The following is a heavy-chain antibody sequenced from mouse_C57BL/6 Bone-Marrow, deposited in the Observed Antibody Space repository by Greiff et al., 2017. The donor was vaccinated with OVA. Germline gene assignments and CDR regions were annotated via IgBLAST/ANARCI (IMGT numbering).Heavy chain of an antibody. CDR3: ARWDYGHWYVDV. Sequence: QVQLQQPGAELVRPGSSVKLSCKASGYTFTSYWMDWVKQRPGQGLEWIGNIYPSDSETHYNQKFKDKATLTVDKSSSTAYMQLSSLTSDDSAVYYCARWDYGHWYVDVWGTGTTVTVSS. CDR1: GYTFTSYW. J-gene: IGHJ1*03. CDR2: IYPSDSET. D-gene: IGHD2-4*01. V-gene: IGHV1-61*01.